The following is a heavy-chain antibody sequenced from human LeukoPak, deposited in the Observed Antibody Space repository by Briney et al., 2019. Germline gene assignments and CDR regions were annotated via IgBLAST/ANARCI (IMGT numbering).Heavy chain of an antibody. CDR2: ISYDGSNK. CDR1: GFTFSSYA. J-gene: IGHJ4*02. Sequence: GGSLRLSCAASGFTFSSYAMHWVRQAPGKGLEWVAVISYDGSNKYYADSVKGRFTISRDNSKNTLYLQMNSLRSEDTAVYYCARDRSKRLDYWGQGTLVTVSS. CDR3: ARDRSKRLDY. V-gene: IGHV3-30-3*01.